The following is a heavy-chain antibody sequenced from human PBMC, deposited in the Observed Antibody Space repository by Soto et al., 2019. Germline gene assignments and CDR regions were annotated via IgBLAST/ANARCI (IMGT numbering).Heavy chain of an antibody. D-gene: IGHD3-10*01. CDR2: IYSGGST. CDR1: GFTVSSNY. CDR3: AREVMVRGDNDY. Sequence: EVPLVASGGGLVQPGGSLSLSCAASGFTVSSNYMSWVRQAPGTGLEWVSVIYSGGSTYYADSVKGRFTISRDNSKNTLYLQMNSLRAEDTAVYYCAREVMVRGDNDYWGQGTMVTVSS. V-gene: IGHV3-66*01. J-gene: IGHJ4*02.